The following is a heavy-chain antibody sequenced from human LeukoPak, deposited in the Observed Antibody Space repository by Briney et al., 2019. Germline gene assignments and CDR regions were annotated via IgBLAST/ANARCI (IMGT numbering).Heavy chain of an antibody. CDR1: VFTSRVYA. D-gene: IGHD3-3*01. CDR2: IWADENNK. J-gene: IGHJ6*02. Sequence: GGSLRLSSAASVFTSRVYAMHWVRQTPRKGLERVAGIWADENNKHCADAVKGRLTISRDNSKNTVYLQMNSLRVEDTALYYCARGAEFWDAQPDYYNGVDVWGQGTTVTVSS. CDR3: ARGAEFWDAQPDYYNGVDV. V-gene: IGHV3-33*01.